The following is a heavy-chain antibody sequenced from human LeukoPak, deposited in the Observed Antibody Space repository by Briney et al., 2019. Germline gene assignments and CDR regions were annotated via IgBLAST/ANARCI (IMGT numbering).Heavy chain of an antibody. V-gene: IGHV3-11*04. D-gene: IGHD2-2*01. CDR3: ARADGAAALGVWFDP. Sequence: GGSLRLSCAASGFTFSDYYMSWIRQAPGKGLEWVSYISSSGSTIYYADSVKGRFTISRDNAENSLYLQMNSLRAEDTAVYYCARADGAAALGVWFDPWGQGTLVTVSS. J-gene: IGHJ5*02. CDR1: GFTFSDYY. CDR2: ISSSGSTI.